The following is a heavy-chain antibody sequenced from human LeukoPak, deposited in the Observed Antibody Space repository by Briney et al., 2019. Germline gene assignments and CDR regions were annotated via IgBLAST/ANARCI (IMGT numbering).Heavy chain of an antibody. CDR2: IYYSGST. CDR1: GGSISSHY. V-gene: IGHV4-59*11. Sequence: SETLSLTCTVSGGSISSHYWSWIRQPPGKGLEWIGYIYYSGSTNYNPSLKSRVTISVDTSKNQFSLKLSSVTAADTAVYYCARYYSNYDAYYYYMDVWGKGTTVTVSS. D-gene: IGHD4-11*01. J-gene: IGHJ6*03. CDR3: ARYYSNYDAYYYYMDV.